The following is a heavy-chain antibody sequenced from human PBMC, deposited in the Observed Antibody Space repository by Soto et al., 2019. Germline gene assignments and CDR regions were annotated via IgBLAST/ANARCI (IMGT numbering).Heavy chain of an antibody. CDR1: GYTFTSYD. D-gene: IGHD1-20*01. J-gene: IGHJ6*02. CDR2: MNPNSGNT. Sequence: ASVKVSCKASGYTFTSYDINWVRQATGQGLEWMGWMNPNSGNTGYAQKFQGRVTITADESTSTAYMELSSLRSEDTAVYYCARDLTGTHYYGMDVWGQGTTVTVSS. V-gene: IGHV1-8*01. CDR3: ARDLTGTHYYGMDV.